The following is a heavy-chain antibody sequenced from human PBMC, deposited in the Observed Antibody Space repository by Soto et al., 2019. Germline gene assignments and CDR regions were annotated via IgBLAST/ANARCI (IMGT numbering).Heavy chain of an antibody. V-gene: IGHV1-69*06. D-gene: IGHD2-2*02. CDR2: IIPIFGTA. J-gene: IGHJ6*02. CDR3: AGPSLGYCSSTSCYTKGYYYYGMDV. Sequence: SVKVSCKASGGTFSSYAISWVRQAPGQGLEWMGGIIPIFGTANYAQKFQGRVTITADKSTSTAYMELSSLRSEDTAVYYCAGPSLGYCSSTSCYTKGYYYYGMDVWGQGTTVTVSS. CDR1: GGTFSSYA.